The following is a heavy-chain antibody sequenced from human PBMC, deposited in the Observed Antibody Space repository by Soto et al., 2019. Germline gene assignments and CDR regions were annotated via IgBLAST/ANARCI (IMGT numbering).Heavy chain of an antibody. CDR1: GFTFSSYA. V-gene: IGHV3-30*18. J-gene: IGHJ6*02. CDR3: AKGKQFSHFHGVNV. CDR2: ISFDENTI. Sequence: QAQLVESGGGVVQPGTSLRLSCTASGFTFSSYAMHWVRQAPGKGLEWVAVISFDENTIYYVDSVKGRFTISRDNSQNTLFLQMNILRTEVTAVYYCAKGKQFSHFHGVNVWGQGTTVIVSS.